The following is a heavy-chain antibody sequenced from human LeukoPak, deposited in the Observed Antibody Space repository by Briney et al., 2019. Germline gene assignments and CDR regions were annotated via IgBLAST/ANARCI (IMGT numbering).Heavy chain of an antibody. Sequence: SETLSLTCTVSGGSISSSSYYWSWIRQPPGKRLEWIGYISNSGSTNYNPSLKSRVTISVDTSKNHFSLTLTSVAAADTAIYYCARSGFGTTNIYSYFAYWGQGTLVTVSS. J-gene: IGHJ4*02. D-gene: IGHD1-7*01. CDR2: ISNSGST. CDR1: GGSISSSSYY. CDR3: ARSGFGTTNIYSYFAY. V-gene: IGHV4-61*05.